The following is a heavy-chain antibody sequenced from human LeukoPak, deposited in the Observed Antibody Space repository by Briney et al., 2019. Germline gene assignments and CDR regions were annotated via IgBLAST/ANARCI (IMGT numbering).Heavy chain of an antibody. V-gene: IGHV3-30*02. D-gene: IGHD2-2*01. J-gene: IGHJ5*02. CDR2: IRYDGSNK. CDR1: GFIFSNYG. Sequence: GGSLRLSCAASGFIFSNYGMHWVRQTPGKGLEWVAFIRYDGSNKYYADSVKGRFTISRDNSKNTLYVQMNSLKTEDTAVYYCTTEPPMDFFVVLPAWGQGTLVTVSS. CDR3: TTEPPMDFFVVLPA.